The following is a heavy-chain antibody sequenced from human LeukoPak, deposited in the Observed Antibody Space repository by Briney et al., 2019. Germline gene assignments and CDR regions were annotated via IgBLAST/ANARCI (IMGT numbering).Heavy chain of an antibody. Sequence: GGSLRLSCAASGFTFSSYWMSWVRQAPGKGLEWVANIKQDGSEKYYVDSVKGRFTISRDNAKNSLYLQMNSLRAEDTAVYYCARERAPKSGYILVGATSGRGWGQGTLVTVSS. CDR2: IKQDGSEK. J-gene: IGHJ4*02. D-gene: IGHD1-26*01. CDR1: GFTFSSYW. CDR3: ARERAPKSGYILVGATSGRG. V-gene: IGHV3-7*01.